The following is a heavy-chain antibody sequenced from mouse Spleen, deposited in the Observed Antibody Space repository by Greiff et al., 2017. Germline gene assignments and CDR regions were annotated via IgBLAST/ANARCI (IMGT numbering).Heavy chain of an antibody. CDR3: ARWSPWYFDV. CDR1: GYTFTSYT. V-gene: IGHV1-4*01. J-gene: IGHJ1*01. Sequence: VQLQESGAELARPGASVKMSCKASGYTFTSYTMHWVKQRPGQGLEWIGYINPSSGYTKYNQKFKDKATLTADKSSSTAYMQLSSLTSEDSAVYYCARWSPWYFDVWGAGTTVTVSS. CDR2: INPSSGYT.